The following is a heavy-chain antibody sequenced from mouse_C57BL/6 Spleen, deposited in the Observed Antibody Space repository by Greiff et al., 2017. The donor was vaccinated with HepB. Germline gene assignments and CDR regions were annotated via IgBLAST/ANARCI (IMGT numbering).Heavy chain of an antibody. Sequence: EVQLMESGGGLVKPGGSLKLSCAASGFTFSDYGMHWVRQAPEKGLEWVAYISSGSSTIYYADTVKGRFTISRDNAKNTLFLQMTSLRSEDTAMYYCARPRDSWFAYWGQGTLVTVSA. J-gene: IGHJ3*01. CDR2: ISSGSSTI. CDR3: ARPRDSWFAY. CDR1: GFTFSDYG. V-gene: IGHV5-17*01.